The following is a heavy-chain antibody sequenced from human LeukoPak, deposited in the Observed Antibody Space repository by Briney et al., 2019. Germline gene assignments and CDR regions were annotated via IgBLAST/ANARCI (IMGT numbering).Heavy chain of an antibody. J-gene: IGHJ4*02. CDR3: ARDSGRLNY. V-gene: IGHV3-7*01. D-gene: IGHD6-19*01. CDR2: IKQDGSEK. Sequence: GGPLRLSCAASGFTFSSYWMSWVRQAPGKGLEWVANIKQDGSEKNYVDSVKGRFTISRDNAKNSLFLQMNSLRPEDTAVYYCARDSGRLNYWGQGTLVTVSS. CDR1: GFTFSSYW.